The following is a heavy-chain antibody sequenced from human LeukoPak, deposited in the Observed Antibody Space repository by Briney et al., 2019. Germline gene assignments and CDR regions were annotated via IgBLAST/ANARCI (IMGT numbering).Heavy chain of an antibody. Sequence: SGTLSLTCGVSGGSVINTNWWTWVRQPPGKGLEWIGEVHLDGRTNYNPSLESRLTMSVDVPGNQVSLKLTSVTAADTAVYYCAREGGFYRPLDYSGQGTLVTVSS. D-gene: IGHD3-3*01. V-gene: IGHV4-4*02. J-gene: IGHJ4*02. CDR1: GGSVINTNW. CDR3: AREGGFYRPLDY. CDR2: VHLDGRT.